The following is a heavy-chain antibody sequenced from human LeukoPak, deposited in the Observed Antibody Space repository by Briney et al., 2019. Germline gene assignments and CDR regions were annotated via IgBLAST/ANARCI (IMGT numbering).Heavy chain of an antibody. CDR3: AKALYSSRWGSYYMDV. CDR2: ISGSGGST. CDR1: GFTFSSYG. J-gene: IGHJ6*03. Sequence: PGRSLRLSCAASGFTFSSYGMHWVRQAPGKGLEWVSAISGSGGSTYYADSVKGRFTISRDNSKNTLYLQMNSLRAEDTAVYYCAKALYSSRWGSYYMDVWGKGTTVTVSS. D-gene: IGHD6-13*01. V-gene: IGHV3-23*01.